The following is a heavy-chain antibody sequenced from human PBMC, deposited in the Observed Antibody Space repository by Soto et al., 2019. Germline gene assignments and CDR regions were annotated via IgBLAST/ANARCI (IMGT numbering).Heavy chain of an antibody. CDR1: GYTFTGYY. CDR2: INPNSGGT. Sequence: ASVKVSCKASGYTFTGYYMHWVRQAPGQGLEWMGWINPNSGGTNYAQKFQGWVTMTRDTSISTAYMELSRLRSDDTAVYYCARGVYGDYRQDPVVGSGYFDYWGQGTLVTVSS. CDR3: ARGVYGDYRQDPVVGSGYFDY. V-gene: IGHV1-2*04. J-gene: IGHJ4*02. D-gene: IGHD4-17*01.